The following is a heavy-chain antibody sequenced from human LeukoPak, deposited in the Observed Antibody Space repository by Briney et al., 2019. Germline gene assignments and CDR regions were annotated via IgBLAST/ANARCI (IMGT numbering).Heavy chain of an antibody. CDR1: GFTFSSYG. CDR3: AKDRATMVRGVIIKGLDY. CDR2: ISYDGSNK. V-gene: IGHV3-30*18. J-gene: IGHJ4*02. Sequence: GGSLRLSCAASGFTFSSYGMYWVRQAPGKGLEWVAIISYDGSNKYYADSVKGRFTISRDNSKNTLYLQMNSLRAEDTAVYYCAKDRATMVRGVIIKGLDYWGQGTLVTVSS. D-gene: IGHD3-10*01.